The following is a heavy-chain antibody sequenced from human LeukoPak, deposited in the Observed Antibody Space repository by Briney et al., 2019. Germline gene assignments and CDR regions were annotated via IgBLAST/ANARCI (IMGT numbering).Heavy chain of an antibody. V-gene: IGHV3-33*06. CDR2: IWYDGSEK. D-gene: IGHD1-1*01. CDR3: AKDLTTGTLSFDY. Sequence: GRSLRLSCAASRFTFSSYGMHWVRQAPGKGLEWVAVIWYDGSEKYYADSVKGRFTISRDNSKNTLYLQMNSLRAEDTAVYYCAKDLTTGTLSFDYWGQGTLVTVSS. J-gene: IGHJ4*02. CDR1: RFTFSSYG.